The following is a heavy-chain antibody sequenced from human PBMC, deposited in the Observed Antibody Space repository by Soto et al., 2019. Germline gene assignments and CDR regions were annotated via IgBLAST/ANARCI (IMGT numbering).Heavy chain of an antibody. D-gene: IGHD3-22*01. J-gene: IGHJ4*02. V-gene: IGHV4-59*01. CDR3: ARATKPYDSSGYYYLPYFDY. CDR2: IYYSGST. CDR1: GGSISSYY. Sequence: SETLSLTCTVSGGSISSYYWSWIRQPPGKGLEWIGYIYYSGSTNYNPSLKSRVTISVDTSKNQFSLKLSSVTAADTAVYYCARATKPYDSSGYYYLPYFDYWGQGTLVTVSS.